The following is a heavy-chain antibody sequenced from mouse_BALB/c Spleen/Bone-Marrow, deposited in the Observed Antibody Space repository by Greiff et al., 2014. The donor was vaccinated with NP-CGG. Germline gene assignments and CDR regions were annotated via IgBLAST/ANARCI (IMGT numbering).Heavy chain of an antibody. CDR1: GSTFSDYY. CDR3: ARDRRITTATYAMDY. J-gene: IGHJ4*01. V-gene: IGHV5-4*02. CDR2: ISDGGSYT. D-gene: IGHD1-2*01. Sequence: EVMLVESGGGLVKPGGSLKLSCAASGSTFSDYYMYWVRQTPEKRLEWVATISDGGSYTYYPDSVKGRFTISRDNAKNNLYLQMSSLKSEDTAMYYCARDRRITTATYAMDYWGQGTSVTVSS.